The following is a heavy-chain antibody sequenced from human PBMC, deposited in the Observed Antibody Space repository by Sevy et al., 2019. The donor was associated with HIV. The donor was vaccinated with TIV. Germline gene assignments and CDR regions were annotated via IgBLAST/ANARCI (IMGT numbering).Heavy chain of an antibody. CDR2: IWYDGSSE. V-gene: IGHV3-33*01. CDR3: VRGADYYDRGRANCDT. J-gene: IGHJ5*02. Sequence: GGSLRLSCAASGFSFSKYGMHWVRQAPGKGLEWVALIWYDGSSEYYADSVKGRFTISRDNSNNTLYLQVNSLRAEDTAVYYCVRGADYYDRGRANCDTWGQGTLVTVSS. CDR1: GFSFSKYG. D-gene: IGHD3-22*01.